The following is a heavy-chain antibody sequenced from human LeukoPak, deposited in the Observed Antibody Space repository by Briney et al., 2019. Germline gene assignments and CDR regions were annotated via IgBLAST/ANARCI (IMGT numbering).Heavy chain of an antibody. CDR3: AKEYLYGSGSYLF. CDR2: IKKDGSEK. D-gene: IGHD3-10*01. J-gene: IGHJ4*02. V-gene: IGHV3-7*03. CDR1: GFSFSSFW. Sequence: QPGGSLRLSCATSGFSFSSFWMSWVRQAPGKGLEWVANIKKDGSEKYYVDSVKGRFTISRDNVKNSLYLQMNSLRAEDTGVYYCAKEYLYGSGSYLFGGQGTLVTVSS.